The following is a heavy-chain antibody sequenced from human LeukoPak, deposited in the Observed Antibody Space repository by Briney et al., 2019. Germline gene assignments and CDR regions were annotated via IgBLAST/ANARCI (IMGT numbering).Heavy chain of an antibody. V-gene: IGHV3-23*01. Sequence: GGSLRLSCAATGFTFSTYAMSWVRQARGKGLEWVSGLSSSGATTYYADSVKGRFTISRDNSKNMLYLQMNSLRAEDTAVYYCATYGSGTNYRKGFDYWGQGTLVTVSS. J-gene: IGHJ4*02. D-gene: IGHD3-10*01. CDR3: ATYGSGTNYRKGFDY. CDR2: LSSSGATT. CDR1: GFTFSTYA.